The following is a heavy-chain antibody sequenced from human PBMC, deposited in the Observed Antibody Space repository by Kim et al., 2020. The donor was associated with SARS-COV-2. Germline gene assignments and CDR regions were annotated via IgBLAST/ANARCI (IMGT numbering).Heavy chain of an antibody. J-gene: IGHJ6*04. D-gene: IGHD3-22*01. CDR3: ARDVVTDLGVLTVGDYYYLGLEV. CDR2: ISYDGSNN. V-gene: IGHV3-30*04. CDR1: GFTFSSYA. Sequence: GGSLRLSCAASGFTFSSYAINWVRQAPGKGLEWVAVISYDGSNNYYADPVKGRFTISRDNSKNTLYLQMNSLRAEDTAVYYCARDVVTDLGVLTVGDYYYLGLEVWGEGTTVPVPS.